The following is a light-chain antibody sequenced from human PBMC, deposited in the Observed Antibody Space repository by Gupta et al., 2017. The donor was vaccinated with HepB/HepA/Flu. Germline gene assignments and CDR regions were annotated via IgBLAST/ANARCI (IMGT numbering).Light chain of an antibody. V-gene: IGKV3-20*01. CDR1: QSIRSTY. J-gene: IGKJ3*01. CDR3: QHEGNSRFT. CDR2: GAS. Sequence: LVLTQSPGTLSLSPGQRATLSCRASQSIRSTYLAWYQQKPGQAPRLLIYGASSRATGIPDRFSGSGSGTDFTLTISRLEPEDFAVYYCQHEGNSRFTFGHGTKVDIK.